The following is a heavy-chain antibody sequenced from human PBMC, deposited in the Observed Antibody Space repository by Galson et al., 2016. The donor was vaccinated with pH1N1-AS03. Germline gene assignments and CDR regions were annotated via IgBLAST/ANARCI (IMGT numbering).Heavy chain of an antibody. CDR3: ARRYAVAGTWGAFGI. D-gene: IGHD6-19*01. CDR2: MYYSGNT. CDR1: GGSIKTDGYY. J-gene: IGHJ3*02. Sequence: TLSLTCTVSGGSIKTDGYYWSWIRQHPGKCLEWIGFMYYSGNTYSNPSLKSRVIISVDTSKNQFSLRLTSVTAADTAVYYCARRYAVAGTWGAFGIWGQGTMVTVSS. V-gene: IGHV4-31*03.